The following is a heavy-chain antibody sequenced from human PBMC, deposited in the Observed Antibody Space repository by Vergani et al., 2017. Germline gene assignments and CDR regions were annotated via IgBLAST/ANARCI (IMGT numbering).Heavy chain of an antibody. V-gene: IGHV1-69*02. D-gene: IGHD2/OR15-2a*01. J-gene: IGHJ6*01. Sequence: QVQLVQSGAEVKKPGSSVKVSCKASGGTFSSYTITWVRQAPGHGLEWMGRIIPTLNVANYAQNFQGRAPITADMSTSTSYMDLRSLRSDGSAVYYCAKTLEYCSSGSHGCGLPGEGCCYGRGVWG. CDR1: GGTFSSYT. CDR3: AKTLEYCSSGSHGCGLPGEGCCYGRGV. CDR2: IIPTLNVA.